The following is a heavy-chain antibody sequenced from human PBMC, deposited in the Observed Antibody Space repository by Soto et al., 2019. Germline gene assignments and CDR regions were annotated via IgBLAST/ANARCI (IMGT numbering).Heavy chain of an antibody. V-gene: IGHV1-69*06. Sequence: QVQLEQSGAEVKKPGSSVKISCKASGGTLSDHGVSWLRQAPGQGLEWVGGTIPVFNTAKYAPKFQGRVTIAADKSTNIAYMELGSLRSDDTAFYYCARGVYGSGNYYTAPSAFDIGGQCTPVIVSS. CDR3: ARGVYGSGNYYTAPSAFDI. CDR2: TIPVFNTA. CDR1: GGTLSDHG. D-gene: IGHD3-10*01. J-gene: IGHJ3*02.